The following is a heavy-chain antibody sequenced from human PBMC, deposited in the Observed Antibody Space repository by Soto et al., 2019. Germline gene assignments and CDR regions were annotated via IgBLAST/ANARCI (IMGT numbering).Heavy chain of an antibody. J-gene: IGHJ6*02. D-gene: IGHD2-2*01. CDR2: IWYDGSNR. V-gene: IGHV3-33*01. CDR3: ARSVRFCISPTCYDYYYGMDV. CDR1: GFTFKNYG. Sequence: QVQLVESGGGVVQVGRSLRLSCEASGFTFKNYGMHWVRQAPGKGLEWVAVIWYDGSNRYFADSVKGRFTISRDNSKDTLYLQMSSLRAEDTAVYFCARSVRFCISPTCYDYYYGMDVWGQGTTVTVSS.